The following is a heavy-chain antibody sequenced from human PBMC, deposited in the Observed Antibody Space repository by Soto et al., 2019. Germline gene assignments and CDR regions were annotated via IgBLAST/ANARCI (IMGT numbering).Heavy chain of an antibody. D-gene: IGHD2-21*01. CDR1: GFTFSDYW. CDR2: INGDGSRS. CDR3: ASVIRGKYGMDV. V-gene: IGHV3-74*01. J-gene: IGHJ6*02. Sequence: EVQLVESGGGLVQPGGSLRLSCATSGFTFSDYWIHWVRHAPGKGLVWVSRINGDGSRSDYADSVKGRFTISRDNAENTVYLQMNSLSAEDTAVYFCASVIRGKYGMDVWCHWTTVTVSS.